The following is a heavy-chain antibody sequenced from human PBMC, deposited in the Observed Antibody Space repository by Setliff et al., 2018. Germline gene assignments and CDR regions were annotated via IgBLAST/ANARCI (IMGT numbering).Heavy chain of an antibody. V-gene: IGHV1-3*01. D-gene: IGHD3-22*01. CDR1: GYSFTNYA. Sequence: ASVKVSCKASGYSFTNYAMHWVRQAPGQRLEWMGWSNVGNDNTKYSQKFQGRVTITRDTSASTVYMELRSLRSEDTAMYYCARDGGGYYDSRTFDYWGQGTLVTVS. J-gene: IGHJ4*02. CDR3: ARDGGGYYDSRTFDY. CDR2: SNVGNDNT.